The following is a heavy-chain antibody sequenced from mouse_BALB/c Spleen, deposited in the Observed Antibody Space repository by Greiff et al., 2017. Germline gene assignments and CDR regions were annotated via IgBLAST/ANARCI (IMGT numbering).Heavy chain of an antibody. CDR1: EFTFSDYG. Sequence: EVMLVESGGGLVQPGGSRKLSCAASEFTFSDYGMAWVRQAPGKGPEWVAFISTLAYSIYYADTVTGRITISRENAKNTLYLEMSSLRSEDTAMYYCARTGDYGDFDVWGAGTTVTVSS. CDR2: ISTLAYSI. CDR3: ARTGDYGDFDV. V-gene: IGHV5-15*02. J-gene: IGHJ1*01.